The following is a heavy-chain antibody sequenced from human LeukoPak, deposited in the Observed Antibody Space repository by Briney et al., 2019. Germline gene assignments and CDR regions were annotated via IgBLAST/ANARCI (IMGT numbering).Heavy chain of an antibody. J-gene: IGHJ3*02. CDR2: IIPIFGTA. CDR1: GGTFRSYA. CDR3: ARDWSPNYDILTGLVAFDI. D-gene: IGHD3-9*01. V-gene: IGHV1-69*05. Sequence: GSSVKVSCKASGGTFRSYAISWVRQAPGQGLEWMGRIIPIFGTANYAQKFQGRVTITTDESTSTAYMELSSLRSEDTAVYYCARDWSPNYDILTGLVAFDIWGQGTMVTVSS.